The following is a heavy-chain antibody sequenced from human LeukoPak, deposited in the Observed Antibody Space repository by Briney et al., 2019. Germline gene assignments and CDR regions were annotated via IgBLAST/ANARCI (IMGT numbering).Heavy chain of an antibody. Sequence: PSETLSLTCAVYGGSFSGYYWSWIRQPPGKGLEWIGEINHSGSTYYNPSLTSRVTISVDTSKNQFSLQLSSVTAADTAVYYCARLLDYYGSGSYPFGDAFDIWGQGTMVTVSS. D-gene: IGHD3-10*01. J-gene: IGHJ3*02. CDR2: INHSGST. V-gene: IGHV4-34*01. CDR3: ARLLDYYGSGSYPFGDAFDI. CDR1: GGSFSGYY.